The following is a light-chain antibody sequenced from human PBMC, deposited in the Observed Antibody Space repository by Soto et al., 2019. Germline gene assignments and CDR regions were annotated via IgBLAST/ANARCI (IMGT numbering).Light chain of an antibody. J-gene: IGLJ3*02. CDR3: QSYDSRMSVWV. Sequence: QSVLTQPPSVSGAPGQRVTISCTGSSSNIGAGYDVHWYQQLPGTAPKLLIYGNSNRPSGVPDRFSGSKSGTSASLAITGLQDEDEADYYCQSYDSRMSVWVFGGGTKLTVL. CDR1: SSNIGAGYD. V-gene: IGLV1-40*01. CDR2: GNS.